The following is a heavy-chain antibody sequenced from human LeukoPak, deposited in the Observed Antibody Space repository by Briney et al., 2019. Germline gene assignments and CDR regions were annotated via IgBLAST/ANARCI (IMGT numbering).Heavy chain of an antibody. Sequence: PGGSLRLSCAASGFTFSSYVMSWVRQAPGKGLEWVANIKQDGSEKYYVDSVKGRFTISRDNAKNSLYLQMNSLRAEDTAVYYCARDKVVGATYFDYWGQGTLVTVSS. V-gene: IGHV3-7*01. J-gene: IGHJ4*02. CDR2: IKQDGSEK. D-gene: IGHD2-15*01. CDR1: GFTFSSYV. CDR3: ARDKVVGATYFDY.